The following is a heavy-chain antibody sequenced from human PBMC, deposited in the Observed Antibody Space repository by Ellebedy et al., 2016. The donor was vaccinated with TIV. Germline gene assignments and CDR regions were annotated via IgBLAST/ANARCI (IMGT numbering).Heavy chain of an antibody. V-gene: IGHV3-23*01. CDR3: ARDWTYSSGSHNSGPFDP. CDR1: SNYA. Sequence: GGSLRLSXTAFSNYAMSWVRQAPGKGLEWVSVISASGAYTNYADSVKGRFTISRDNSRNTLFLQMNSLRAGDTAEYYCARDWTYSSGSHNSGPFDPWGQGTLVTVSS. D-gene: IGHD3-10*01. CDR2: ISASGAYT. J-gene: IGHJ5*02.